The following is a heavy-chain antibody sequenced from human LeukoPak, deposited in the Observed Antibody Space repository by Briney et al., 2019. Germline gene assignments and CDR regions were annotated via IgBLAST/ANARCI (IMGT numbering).Heavy chain of an antibody. CDR1: GGSVSSGSYY. J-gene: IGHJ4*02. CDR2: IYYSGST. Sequence: SETLSLTCTVSGGSVSSGSYYWSWIRQPPGKGLKWVGYIYYSGSTTYNPSLKGRVTISVDTSKNQFSLQLSSVTAADTAVYYCARMYSNYFDYWGQGSLVTVSS. V-gene: IGHV4-61*01. D-gene: IGHD4-11*01. CDR3: ARMYSNYFDY.